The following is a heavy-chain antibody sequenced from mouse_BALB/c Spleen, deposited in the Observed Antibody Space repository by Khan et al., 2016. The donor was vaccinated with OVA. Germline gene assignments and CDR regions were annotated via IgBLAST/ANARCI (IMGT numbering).Heavy chain of an antibody. J-gene: IGHJ4*01. V-gene: IGHV2-6-5*01. Sequence: QVQLKESGPGLVAPSQSLSITCTVSGFSLTDYGVSWIRQPPGKGLEWLGVIWGGGSTYYNSDLKSRLSISKDNSKSQVFLKMNSLQTDDTAMYYCAKGIWSYYFALDYWGQGTSGTVSS. CDR1: GFSLTDYG. CDR3: AKGIWSYYFALDY. D-gene: IGHD1-1*02. CDR2: IWGGGST.